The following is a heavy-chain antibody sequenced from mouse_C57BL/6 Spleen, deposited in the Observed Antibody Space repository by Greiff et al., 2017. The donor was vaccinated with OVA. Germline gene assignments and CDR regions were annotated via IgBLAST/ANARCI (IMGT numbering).Heavy chain of an antibody. CDR2: IWGVGST. CDR1: GFSLTSYG. CDR3: ASGRDPSWFAY. Sequence: QVQLQQSGPGLVAPSQSLSITCTVSGFSLTSYGVDWVRQSPGKGLEWLGVIWGVGSTNDNSALKSRLSISKDNSKSQVFLKMNSLQTDDTAMDYCASGRDPSWFAYWGQGTLVTVSA. D-gene: IGHD3-3*01. J-gene: IGHJ3*01. V-gene: IGHV2-6*01.